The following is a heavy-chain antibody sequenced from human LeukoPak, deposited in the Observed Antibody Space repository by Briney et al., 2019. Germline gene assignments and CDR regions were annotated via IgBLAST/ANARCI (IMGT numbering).Heavy chain of an antibody. CDR1: GFTFSSYS. J-gene: IGHJ4*02. CDR2: ISSSSSYI. Sequence: KPGGSLRLSCAAPGFTFSSYSMNWVRQAPGKGLEWVSSISSSSSYIYYADSVKGRFTISRDNAKNSLYLQMNSLRAEDTAVYYCARARRYYDSSGYPHFDYWGQGTLVPVSS. V-gene: IGHV3-21*01. D-gene: IGHD3-22*01. CDR3: ARARRYYDSSGYPHFDY.